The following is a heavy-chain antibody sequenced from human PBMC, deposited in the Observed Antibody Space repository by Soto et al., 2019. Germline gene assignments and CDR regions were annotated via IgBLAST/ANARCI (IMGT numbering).Heavy chain of an antibody. D-gene: IGHD3-22*01. J-gene: IGHJ4*02. Sequence: EVQLVESGGGLVKPGGSLRLSCAASGFTFSTYSMTWVRQAPGKGLEWVSSISSTSAYIYYADSVKGRFTISRDNAKNSLYLQMSSLRAEDTAVYYCAAGSSVYYYVLDYWGQGTLVTVSS. CDR2: ISSTSAYI. V-gene: IGHV3-21*01. CDR3: AAGSSVYYYVLDY. CDR1: GFTFSTYS.